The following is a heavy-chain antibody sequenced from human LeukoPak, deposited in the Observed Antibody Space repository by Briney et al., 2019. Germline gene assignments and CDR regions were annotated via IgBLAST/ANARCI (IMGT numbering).Heavy chain of an antibody. V-gene: IGHV3-11*01. CDR1: GFTFSDYY. CDR3: ARLFMGTSYYFDS. J-gene: IGHJ4*02. Sequence: GGSLRLSCAASGFTFSDYYMSWIRQAPGKGLEWVSYITSSGSTIYYADSLKGRFTISRDNAKNSLYLQMNSLRAEDTAVYYCARLFMGTSYYFDSWGQGTLVTVSS. CDR2: ITSSGSTI. D-gene: IGHD3-10*02.